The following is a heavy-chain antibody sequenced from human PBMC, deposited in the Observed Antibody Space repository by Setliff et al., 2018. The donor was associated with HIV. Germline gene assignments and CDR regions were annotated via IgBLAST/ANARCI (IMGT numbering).Heavy chain of an antibody. J-gene: IGHJ4*02. CDR3: VRRPMIRGKPFDL. D-gene: IGHD3-10*01. CDR1: GGSFSGYF. CDR2: INQSGNS. Sequence: PSETLSLTCAVHGGSFSGYFWSWIRQFPGRGLEWITEINQSGNSNHNPSLKSRVTVSVDLSKNQFSLTLNSVTAADTAVYYCVRRPMIRGKPFDLWGQGTQVTVYS. V-gene: IGHV4-34*01.